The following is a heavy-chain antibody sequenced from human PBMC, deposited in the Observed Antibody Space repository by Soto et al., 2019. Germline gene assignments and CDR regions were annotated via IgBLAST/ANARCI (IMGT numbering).Heavy chain of an antibody. Sequence: LRLSCAASGLTFSSYAMSLVRQAPWKGLEWVSAISGSGGSTYYADSVKGRFTISRDNSKNTLYLQMNSLRAEDTAVYYCAKVGSYSSSPGGAFDIWGQGTMVTVSS. CDR3: AKVGSYSSSPGGAFDI. V-gene: IGHV3-23*01. D-gene: IGHD6-13*01. J-gene: IGHJ3*02. CDR2: ISGSGGST. CDR1: GLTFSSYA.